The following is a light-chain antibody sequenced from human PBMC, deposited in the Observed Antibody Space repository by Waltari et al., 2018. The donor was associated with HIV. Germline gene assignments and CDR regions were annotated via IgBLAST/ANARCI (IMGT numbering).Light chain of an antibody. CDR1: NSNIGNNY. CDR3: SSSDDSLRQYV. CDR2: RND. Sequence: QSVLTQPPSASGTPGQTVTISCSGSNSNIGNNYVYWYQQFSGKPPKLLIFRNDQRPSGVPDRVAGSKSGTSASLAVSGLRSEDEADYFCSSSDDSLRQYVFGGGTRLTV. V-gene: IGLV1-47*01. J-gene: IGLJ6*01.